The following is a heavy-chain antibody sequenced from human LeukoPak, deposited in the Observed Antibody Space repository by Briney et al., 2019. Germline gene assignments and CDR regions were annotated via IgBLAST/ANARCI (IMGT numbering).Heavy chain of an antibody. CDR2: IYHSGST. CDR1: GYSISSGYY. Sequence: SETLSPTCTVSGYSISSGYYWGWIRQPPGKGLEWIGSIYHSGSTYYNPSLKSRVTISVDTSKNQFSLKLSSVTAADTAVYYCASARTTAFMDVWGKGTTVTVSS. J-gene: IGHJ6*04. CDR3: ASARTTAFMDV. V-gene: IGHV4-38-2*02. D-gene: IGHD2-2*01.